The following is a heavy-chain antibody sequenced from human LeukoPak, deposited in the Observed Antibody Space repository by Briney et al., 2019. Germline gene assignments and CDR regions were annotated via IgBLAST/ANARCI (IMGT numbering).Heavy chain of an antibody. V-gene: IGHV3-30*02. J-gene: IGHJ4*02. CDR1: GFTFSVYG. CDR3: VKDWGHQQFDF. CDR2: IRFDESNQ. Sequence: GGSLRLSCAASGFTFSVYGMHWVRQAPGEGLEWVAFIRFDESNQYYIDSVKGRFTISRDNSKNRLYLQMNSLRAEDTAMYYCVKDWGHQQFDFWGQGTLVTVSS. D-gene: IGHD3-16*01.